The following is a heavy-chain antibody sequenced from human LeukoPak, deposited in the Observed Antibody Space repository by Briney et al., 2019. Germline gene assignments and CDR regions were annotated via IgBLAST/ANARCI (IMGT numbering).Heavy chain of an antibody. CDR3: ARLTGYYDSSGYFDY. CDR2: IYYSGST. CDR1: GGSISSYY. D-gene: IGHD3-22*01. Sequence: SETLSLTCTVSGGSISSYYWSWIRQPSGKGLEWIGYIYYSGSTNYNPSLKSRVTISVDTSKNQFSLKLSSVTAADTAVYYCARLTGYYDSSGYFDYWGQGTLVTVSS. V-gene: IGHV4-59*12. J-gene: IGHJ4*02.